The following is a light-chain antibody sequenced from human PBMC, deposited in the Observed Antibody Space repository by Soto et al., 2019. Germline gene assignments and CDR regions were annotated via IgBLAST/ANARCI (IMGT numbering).Light chain of an antibody. V-gene: IGKV3-20*01. J-gene: IGKJ5*01. CDR2: GAS. CDR3: QQYGSSST. Sequence: EIVLTQSPGTLSLSPGERATLSCRASQSIKSSSLAWYQQRPGQAPRLLMYGASSRATGIPDKFSGSGSGTDFTLTIGRLEPEDFAVYYCQQYGSSSTFGQGTRLEIK. CDR1: QSIKSSS.